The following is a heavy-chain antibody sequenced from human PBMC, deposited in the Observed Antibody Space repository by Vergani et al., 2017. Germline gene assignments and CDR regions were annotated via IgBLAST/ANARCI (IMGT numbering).Heavy chain of an antibody. CDR2: VDPEDGET. D-gene: IGHD4-17*01. V-gene: IGHV1-69-2*01. CDR1: GYTFTDHY. CDR3: ATPQTVTTGGMEV. Sequence: EVQLVQSGAEVKKPGATMKISCKASGYTFTDHYMHWVKQAPGKGLDWMGLVDPEDGETIYAEKFKGRVTIAADTSTDTAHLELSSLSSEDRAVYYCATPQTVTTGGMEVWGQGTTVIVSS. J-gene: IGHJ6*02.